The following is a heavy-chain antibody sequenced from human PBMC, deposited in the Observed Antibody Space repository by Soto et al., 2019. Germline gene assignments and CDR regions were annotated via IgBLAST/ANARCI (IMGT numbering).Heavy chain of an antibody. CDR2: IFYSGST. Sequence: QLQLQESGPGLVKPSETLSLTCIVSGGSISSRSYYWGWIRQPQGKGLEWIGTIFYSGSTYYNPSLKSRVTISVDTSKNQFSLNLSSVTAADTAVYYCARLLTGDQVDYWGQGTLVTVSS. J-gene: IGHJ4*02. D-gene: IGHD7-27*01. CDR3: ARLLTGDQVDY. CDR1: GGSISSRSYY. V-gene: IGHV4-39*01.